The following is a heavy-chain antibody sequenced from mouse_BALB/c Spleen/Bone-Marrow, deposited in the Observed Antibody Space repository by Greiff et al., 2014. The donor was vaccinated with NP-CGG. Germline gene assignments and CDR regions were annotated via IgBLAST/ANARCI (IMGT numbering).Heavy chain of an antibody. J-gene: IGHJ2*01. V-gene: IGHV3-6*02. CDR2: ISYDGSN. Sequence: ESGPGLVKPSQSLSLTCSVTGYSITSAYYWNWIRQFPGNKLEWMGYISYDGSNNYNPSLKNRVSITRDTSKTQFFLKLNSVTSEDTATYYCAREGYGNYGRGNYFDYWGQGTTLTVSS. CDR1: GYSITSAYY. CDR3: AREGYGNYGRGNYFDY. D-gene: IGHD2-10*02.